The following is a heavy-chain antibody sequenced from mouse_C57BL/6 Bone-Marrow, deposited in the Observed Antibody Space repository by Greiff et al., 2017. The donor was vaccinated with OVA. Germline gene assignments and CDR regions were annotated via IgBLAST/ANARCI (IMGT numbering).Heavy chain of an antibody. CDR2: IYPRSGNT. Sequence: VQLQESGAELARPGASVKLSCKASGYTFTSYGISWVKQRTGQGLEWIGEIYPRSGNTYYNEKFKGKATLTADKSSSTAYMELGSLTSEDSAFYFGPKPGGLLNYLTTWGKGTT. CDR1: GYTFTSYG. CDR3: PKPGGLLNYLTT. D-gene: IGHD1-1*01. J-gene: IGHJ2*01. V-gene: IGHV1-81*01.